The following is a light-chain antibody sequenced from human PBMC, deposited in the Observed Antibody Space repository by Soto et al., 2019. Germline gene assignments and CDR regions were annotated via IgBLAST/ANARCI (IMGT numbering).Light chain of an antibody. Sequence: QSVLTQPPSLSGAPGQRVTISCTGSSSNIGAGYDVHWYQQLPGTAPKLLIYDNNYRPAGVPDRFFGSTSGTSASLAITGLQAEDEADYYCQSYDSGLSGYVFGAGTKLTVL. CDR1: SSNIGAGYD. J-gene: IGLJ1*01. V-gene: IGLV1-40*01. CDR2: DNN. CDR3: QSYDSGLSGYV.